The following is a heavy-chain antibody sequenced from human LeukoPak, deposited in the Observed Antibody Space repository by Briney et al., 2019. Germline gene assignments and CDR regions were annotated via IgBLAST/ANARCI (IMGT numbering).Heavy chain of an antibody. J-gene: IGHJ6*03. CDR2: IYYSGST. D-gene: IGHD3-3*01. V-gene: IGHV4-39*07. CDR3: ASLWSGFYYYMDV. Sequence: SETLSLTCTVSGGSISSSSYYWGWIRQPPGKGLEWIGSIYYSGSTYYDPSLKSRVTISVDTSKNQFSLKLSSVTAADTAVYYCASLWSGFYYYMDVWGKGTTVTVSS. CDR1: GGSISSSSYY.